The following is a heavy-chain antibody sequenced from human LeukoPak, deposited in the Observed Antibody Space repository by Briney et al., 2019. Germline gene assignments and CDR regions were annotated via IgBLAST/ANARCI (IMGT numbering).Heavy chain of an antibody. V-gene: IGHV3-48*01. D-gene: IGHD3-22*01. Sequence: GGSLRLSCAASGFTFSTYTMNWVRQAPGKGLEWLSSISGTSNTIYYADSVKGRSTVSRDNAKSSLYLQMNSLRADDTAVYYCARDPPSTYYESSGYPDYWGQGTLLTVSS. CDR3: ARDPPSTYYESSGYPDY. CDR1: GFTFSTYT. CDR2: ISGTSNTI. J-gene: IGHJ4*02.